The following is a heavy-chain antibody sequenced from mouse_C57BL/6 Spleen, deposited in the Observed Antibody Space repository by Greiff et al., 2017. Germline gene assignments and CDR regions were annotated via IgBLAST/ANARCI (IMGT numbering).Heavy chain of an antibody. CDR2: IWSGGST. D-gene: IGHD1-1*01. V-gene: IGHV2-2*01. CDR1: GFSLTSYG. J-gene: IGHJ4*01. Sequence: VQLQQSGPGLVQPSQSLSITCTVSGFSLTSYGVHWVRQSPGKGLEWLGVIWSGGSTDYNAAFISRLSISKYNSKSQVFFKMNSLQADDTAIYYCARRTTVVPYYAMDYWGQGTSVTVSS. CDR3: ARRTTVVPYYAMDY.